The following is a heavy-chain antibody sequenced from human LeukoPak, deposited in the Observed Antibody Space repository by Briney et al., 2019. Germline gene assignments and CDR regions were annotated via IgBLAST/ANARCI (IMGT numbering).Heavy chain of an antibody. D-gene: IGHD2-15*01. V-gene: IGHV3-30*18. CDR3: AKDLASLGYYVDY. CDR1: AFTFNSYG. CDR2: ISYDGSNK. Sequence: PGGSLRLSCAASAFTFNSYGMHWVRQAPGKGLEGVAVISYDGSNKYYADSVKGRFTISRDNSKITLYLQFNSLRAEDTAVYYCAKDLASLGYYVDYWGQGTLVTVSS. J-gene: IGHJ4*02.